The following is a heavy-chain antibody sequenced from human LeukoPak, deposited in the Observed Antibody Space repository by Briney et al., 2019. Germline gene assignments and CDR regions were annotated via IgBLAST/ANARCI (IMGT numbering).Heavy chain of an antibody. V-gene: IGHV3-73*01. CDR3: VRGGCGDTSCYTNDC. CDR1: GFTFSASP. Sequence: GGSLRLSCAASGFTFSASPIHWVRQASGKGLEWVGRITAKRATAYSATVKGRFTISRDDSKYTTYLQMNSLETEDTAAYYCVRGGCGDTSCYTNDCWGQGTRVSDS. J-gene: IGHJ4*02. D-gene: IGHD2-2*02. CDR2: ITAKRAT.